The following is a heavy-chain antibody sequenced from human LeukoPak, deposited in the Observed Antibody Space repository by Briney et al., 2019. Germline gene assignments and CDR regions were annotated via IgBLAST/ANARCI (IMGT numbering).Heavy chain of an antibody. Sequence: PSETLSLTYTVSGGSISSYYWSWIRQPAGKGLEWIGRIYTSGSTNYNPSLKSRVTMSVDTSKNQFSLKLSSVTAADTAVYYCARGEVLLWFGELFGGFDYWGQGTLVTVSS. CDR2: IYTSGST. J-gene: IGHJ4*02. V-gene: IGHV4-4*07. CDR1: GGSISSYY. D-gene: IGHD3-10*01. CDR3: ARGEVLLWFGELFGGFDY.